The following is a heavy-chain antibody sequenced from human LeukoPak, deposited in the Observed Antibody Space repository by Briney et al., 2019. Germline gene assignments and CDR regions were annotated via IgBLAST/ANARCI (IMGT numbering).Heavy chain of an antibody. V-gene: IGHV1-18*01. D-gene: IGHD2/OR15-2a*01. Sequence: ASVKVSCKASGYTFTSYGISWVRQAPGQGLEWMGWISAYNGNINYAQKLQGRVTMTTDTSTSTAYMELRSLRSDDTAVYYCARSPPLTPTFYYYYYMDVWGKGTTVTVSS. CDR1: GYTFTSYG. CDR2: ISAYNGNI. J-gene: IGHJ6*03. CDR3: ARSPPLTPTFYYYYYMDV.